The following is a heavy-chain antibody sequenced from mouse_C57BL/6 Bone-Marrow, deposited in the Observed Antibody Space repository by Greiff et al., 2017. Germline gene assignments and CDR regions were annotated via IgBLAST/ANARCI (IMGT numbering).Heavy chain of an antibody. V-gene: IGHV1-15*01. CDR2: IDPETGGT. J-gene: IGHJ2*01. Sequence: VKVVESGAELVRPGASVTLSCKASGYTFTDYEMHWVKQTPVHGLEWIGAIDPETGGTAYNQKFKGKAILTADKSSSTAYMELRSLTSEDSAVYYCTRLGSGTDYFDYWGQGTTLTVSS. CDR3: TRLGSGTDYFDY. D-gene: IGHD3-2*02. CDR1: GYTFTDYE.